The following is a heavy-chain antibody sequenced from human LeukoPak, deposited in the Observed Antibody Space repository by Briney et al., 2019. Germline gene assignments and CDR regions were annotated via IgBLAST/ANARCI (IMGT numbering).Heavy chain of an antibody. V-gene: IGHV4-30-2*01. Sequence: SETLSLTCTVSGGSISSGGYYWSWIRQPPGKGLEWIGYIYHSGSTYYNPSLKSRVTISVDRSKNQFSLKLSSVTAADTAVYYCARAPTVVTHPFDYWGQGTLVTVSS. CDR3: ARAPTVVTHPFDY. J-gene: IGHJ4*02. D-gene: IGHD4-23*01. CDR1: GGSISSGGYY. CDR2: IYHSGST.